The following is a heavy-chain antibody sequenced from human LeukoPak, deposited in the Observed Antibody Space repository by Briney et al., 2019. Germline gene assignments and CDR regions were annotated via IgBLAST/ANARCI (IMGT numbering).Heavy chain of an antibody. D-gene: IGHD3-16*01. V-gene: IGHV3-7*01. CDR2: VRQDESDK. CDR1: RFTFSDYW. Sequence: GGSLRLSCAASRFTFSDYWMSWVRQAPGKGLEWVAHVRQDESDKYYVDSVKGRFTTSRDNAQNSLYLQMNNLRADDTAVYYCARGGLRGTFDYWGQGTLVTVSS. CDR3: ARGGLRGTFDY. J-gene: IGHJ4*02.